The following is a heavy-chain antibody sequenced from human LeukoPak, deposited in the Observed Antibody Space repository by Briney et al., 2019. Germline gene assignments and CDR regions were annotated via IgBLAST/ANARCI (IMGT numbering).Heavy chain of an antibody. CDR2: ISGSGGST. CDR1: GFTFSSYA. V-gene: IGHV3-23*01. CDR3: AKKVYCDSSGYIDY. J-gene: IGHJ4*02. Sequence: AGGSLRLSCAASGFTFSSYAMSWVRQAPGKGLEWVSAISGSGGSTYYADSVKGRFTISRDNSKNTLYLQMNSLRAEDTAVYYCAKKVYCDSSGYIDYWGQGTLVTVSS. D-gene: IGHD3-22*01.